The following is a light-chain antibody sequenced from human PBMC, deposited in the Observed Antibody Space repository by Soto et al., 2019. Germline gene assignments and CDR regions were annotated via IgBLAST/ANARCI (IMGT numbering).Light chain of an antibody. Sequence: QSVLTQPASVSGSPGQSITISCAGTSSDIGGSNYVSWYQQHPGKAPKLMIYGVSNRPSGVSNRFSGSKSGNTASLTISGLQAEDEADYFCYSSRSSSSTVYVFGTGTQLTVL. V-gene: IGLV2-14*03. CDR1: SSDIGGSNY. CDR2: GVS. J-gene: IGLJ1*01. CDR3: YSSRSSSSTVYV.